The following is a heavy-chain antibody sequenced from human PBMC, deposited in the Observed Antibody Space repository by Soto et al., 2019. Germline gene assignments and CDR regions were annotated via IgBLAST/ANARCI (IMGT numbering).Heavy chain of an antibody. CDR2: IFSSGST. J-gene: IGHJ4*02. V-gene: IGHV4-4*07. D-gene: IGHD3-22*01. CDR3: ARGRYFYYYSSGYSYYFYY. CDR1: GGSINTFY. Sequence: PETLSLTCTVSGGSINTFYWSWVRQPAGKGLEWIGRIFSSGSTSFNPSLESRVAMSVDTSKNHFSLNLSSVTAADTAVNYCARGRYFYYYSSGYSYYFYYWGKRTLVTVSA.